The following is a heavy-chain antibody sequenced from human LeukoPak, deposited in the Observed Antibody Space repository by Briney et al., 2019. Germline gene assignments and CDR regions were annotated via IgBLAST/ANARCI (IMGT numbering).Heavy chain of an antibody. J-gene: IGHJ5*02. CDR1: GGSFSGYY. V-gene: IGHV4-34*01. CDR3: ARGRRAAAGWSDWFDP. D-gene: IGHD6-13*01. CDR2: INHSGST. Sequence: SETLSLTCAVYGGSFSGYYWSWTRQPPGKGLEWIGEINHSGSTNYNPSLKGRVTISVDTSKNQFSLKLSSVTAADTAVYYCARGRRAAAGWSDWFDPWGQGTLVTVSS.